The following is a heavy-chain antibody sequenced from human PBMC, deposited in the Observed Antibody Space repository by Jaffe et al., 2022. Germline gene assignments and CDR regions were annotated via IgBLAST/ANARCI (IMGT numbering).Heavy chain of an antibody. CDR1: GGSISSSSYY. J-gene: IGHJ3*02. CDR3: ARPGHNWNSHAFDI. D-gene: IGHD1-7*01. Sequence: QLQLQESGPGLVKPSETLSLTCTVSGGSISSSSYYWGWIRQPPGKGLEWIGSIYYSGSTYYNPSLKSRVTISVDTSKNQFSLKLSSVTAADTAVYYCARPGHNWNSHAFDIWGQGTMVTVSS. V-gene: IGHV4-39*01. CDR2: IYYSGST.